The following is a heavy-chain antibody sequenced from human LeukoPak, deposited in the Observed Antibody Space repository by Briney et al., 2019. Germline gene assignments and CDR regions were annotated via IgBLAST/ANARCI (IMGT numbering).Heavy chain of an antibody. Sequence: GASVKVSCNSSGGTFSSYAISWVRQAPGQGLEWMGGIIPIFGTANYAQKFQGRVTITADKSTSTAYMELSSLRSEDTAVYYCARDPSGPSPAGTGAFDIWGQGTMVTVSS. CDR2: IIPIFGTA. D-gene: IGHD6-13*01. CDR3: ARDPSGPSPAGTGAFDI. CDR1: GGTFSSYA. V-gene: IGHV1-69*06. J-gene: IGHJ3*02.